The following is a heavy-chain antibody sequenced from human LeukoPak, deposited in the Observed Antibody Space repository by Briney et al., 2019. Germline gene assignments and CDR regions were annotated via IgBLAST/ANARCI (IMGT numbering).Heavy chain of an antibody. V-gene: IGHV1-24*01. CDR1: GYTLTELS. CDR2: FDPEDGET. CDR3: ARVPLDCSSTSCYYNWFDP. Sequence: ASVKVSCKVPGYTLTELSMHWVRQAPGKGLEWMGGFDPEDGETIYAQKFQGRVTMTEDTSTDTAYMELSSLRSEDTAVYYCARVPLDCSSTSCYYNWFDPWGQGTLVTVSS. J-gene: IGHJ5*02. D-gene: IGHD2-2*01.